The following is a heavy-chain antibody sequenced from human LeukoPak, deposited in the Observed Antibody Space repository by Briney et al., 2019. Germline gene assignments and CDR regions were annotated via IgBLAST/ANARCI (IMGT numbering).Heavy chain of an antibody. J-gene: IGHJ4*02. Sequence: SGPTLVNPTQTLTLTCTFSGFSLSTSGVGVGWIRQPPGKALEWLALIYWDDDKRYSPSLKSRLTITKDTSKNQVVLTMTNVDVVDTATYYCAHLVVTIDWRSYFDYWGQGILVTVSS. D-gene: IGHD3-9*01. CDR3: AHLVVTIDWRSYFDY. V-gene: IGHV2-5*02. CDR1: GFSLSTSGVG. CDR2: IYWDDDK.